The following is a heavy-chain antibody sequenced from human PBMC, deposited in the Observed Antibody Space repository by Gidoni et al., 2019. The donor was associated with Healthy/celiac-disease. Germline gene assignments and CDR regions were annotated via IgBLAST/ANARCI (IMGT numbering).Heavy chain of an antibody. Sequence: QVQLQESGPGLVKPSETLSLTCTVSGGSISSYYWSWIRQPAGKGLEWIGRIYTSGSTNYSPSLKSRVTMSVDTSKNQFSLKLSSVTAADTAVYYCARDKVGGSIVGATTEYYFDYWGQGTLVTVSS. CDR2: IYTSGST. CDR1: GGSISSYY. J-gene: IGHJ4*02. V-gene: IGHV4-4*07. CDR3: ARDKVGGSIVGATTEYYFDY. D-gene: IGHD1-26*01.